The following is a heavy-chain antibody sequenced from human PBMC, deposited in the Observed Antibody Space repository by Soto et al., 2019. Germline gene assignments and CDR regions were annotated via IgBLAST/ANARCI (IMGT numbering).Heavy chain of an antibody. CDR1: GFTFTSHA. J-gene: IGHJ4*02. V-gene: IGHV3-23*01. D-gene: IGHD6-13*01. CDR2: ISDSGANT. Sequence: EVQLLESGGGLVQPGGSLRLSCAASGFTFTSHAMAWVRQAPGKGLEWVSTISDSGANTYYADSVKGRSTISRDKSRNTVYLQLSTLTAEDTAVYYCASRAVPSPMSSSMILDHWGQGVLVSVSS. CDR3: ASRAVPSPMSSSMILDH.